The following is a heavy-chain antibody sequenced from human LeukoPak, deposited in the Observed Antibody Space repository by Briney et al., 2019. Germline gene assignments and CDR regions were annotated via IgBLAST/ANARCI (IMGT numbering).Heavy chain of an antibody. J-gene: IGHJ3*02. D-gene: IGHD3-16*02. Sequence: GGSLRLSCEASTFTLSSYTMNWVRQAPGTGLEWVSSISSSGSYIYYADSLKGRFTVSRDNARKSLYLQMNSLRAEDTAVYYCARASDHDWGSYRWDAFDIWGQGTMVTVSS. CDR3: ARASDHDWGSYRWDAFDI. CDR2: ISSSGSYI. CDR1: TFTLSSYT. V-gene: IGHV3-21*01.